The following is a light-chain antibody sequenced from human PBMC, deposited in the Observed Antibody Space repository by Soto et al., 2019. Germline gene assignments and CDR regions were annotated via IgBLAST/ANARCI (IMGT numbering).Light chain of an antibody. J-gene: IGKJ1*01. Sequence: VMTGGPAIRSLSPGERATLSWGASQSVSSNLAWYQQKPGQAPRLLIYVASTRATGIPARFSGSVSGTEFTLTISSLQSEDFAVYYCQQYNNWPPPWTFGQGTKVDIK. V-gene: IGKV3-15*01. CDR3: QQYNNWPPPWT. CDR2: VAS. CDR1: QSVSSN.